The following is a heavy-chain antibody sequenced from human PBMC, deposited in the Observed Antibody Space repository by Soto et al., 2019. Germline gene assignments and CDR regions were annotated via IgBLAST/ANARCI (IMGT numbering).Heavy chain of an antibody. J-gene: IGHJ3*02. Sequence: QVQLQESGPGLVKPSETLSLTCTVSGGSISSYYWSWIRQPPGKGLEWIGYIYYSGSTNYNPSLKSRVTISVYTSKNQFSLKLSSVTAADTAVYYCARVYVAGNDAFDIWGQGTMVTVSS. CDR2: IYYSGST. V-gene: IGHV4-59*01. CDR3: ARVYVAGNDAFDI. CDR1: GGSISSYY. D-gene: IGHD6-19*01.